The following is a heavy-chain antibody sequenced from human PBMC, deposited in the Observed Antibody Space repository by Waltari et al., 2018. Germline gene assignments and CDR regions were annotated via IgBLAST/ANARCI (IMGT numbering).Heavy chain of an antibody. D-gene: IGHD3-22*01. CDR3: AKGQEHYYDNSGSFVS. CDR1: GSTFTDHS. V-gene: IGHV1-2*06. Sequence: QVPLVQRGAEAYKPRDSVKVSGKASGSTFTDHSKPWVRQAPGQGLEWMGRINPNSGGTNYAQKFQGRVTMTRDTSINTAYMELSRLRPDDTAVYYCAKGQEHYYDNSGSFVSWGQGTLVTVSS. J-gene: IGHJ5*01. CDR2: INPNSGGT.